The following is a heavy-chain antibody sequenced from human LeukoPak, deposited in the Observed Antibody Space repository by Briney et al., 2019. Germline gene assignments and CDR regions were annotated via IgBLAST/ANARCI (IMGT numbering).Heavy chain of an antibody. D-gene: IGHD5-12*01. CDR3: AKASSKMVATSSDFDY. CDR1: GFTFSSYS. CDR2: ISSSSSYI. J-gene: IGHJ4*02. Sequence: GGSLRLSSAASGFTFSSYSMNWVRQAPGKGLEWVSSISSSSSYIYYADSVKGRFTISRDNAKNSLYLQMNSLRAEDTAVYYCAKASSKMVATSSDFDYWGQGTLVTVSS. V-gene: IGHV3-21*01.